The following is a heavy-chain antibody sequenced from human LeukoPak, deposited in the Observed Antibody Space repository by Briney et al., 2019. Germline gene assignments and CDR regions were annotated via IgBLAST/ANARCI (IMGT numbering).Heavy chain of an antibody. CDR3: AGGSSRAARPGYFDY. D-gene: IGHD6-6*01. V-gene: IGHV4-59*01. Sequence: SETLSLTCTVSGGSISSYYWSWIRQPPGKGLEWIGYIYYSGSTNYNPSLKSRVTISVDTSKNQFSLKLSSVTAADTAVYYCAGGSSRAARPGYFDYWGQGTLVTVSS. CDR1: GGSISSYY. J-gene: IGHJ4*02. CDR2: IYYSGST.